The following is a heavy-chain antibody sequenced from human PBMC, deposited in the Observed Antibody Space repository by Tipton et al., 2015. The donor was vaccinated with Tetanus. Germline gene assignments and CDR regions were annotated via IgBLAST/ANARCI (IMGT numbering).Heavy chain of an antibody. CDR1: GGSVSSGSYY. CDR3: ARIHDYWSGYFVF. CDR2: ILYGKST. J-gene: IGHJ4*02. V-gene: IGHV4-61*01. D-gene: IGHD3-3*01. Sequence: LRLSCTVSGGSVSSGSYYWSWVRQPPGKGLEYIGYILYGKSTHYNPSLKSRLSISADPAKNQFSLRLTSVTAADTAVYYCARIHDYWSGYFVFWGQRALVTVSP.